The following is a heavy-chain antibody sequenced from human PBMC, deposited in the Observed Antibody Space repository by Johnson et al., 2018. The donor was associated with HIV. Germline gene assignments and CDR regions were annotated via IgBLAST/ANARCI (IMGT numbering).Heavy chain of an antibody. V-gene: IGHV3-30*02. CDR1: GFTFSSYG. D-gene: IGHD3-22*01. CDR2: IRYEGSNK. J-gene: IGHJ3*02. CDR3: APLGDYYDSSGYYSDAFDI. Sequence: LVESGGGVVQPGRSLRLSCAASGFTFSSYGMHWVRQAPGKGLEWVAFIRYEGSNKFYADSVRGRFTISRDNSKNTLYLQMNSLRAEDTAVYYCAPLGDYYDSSGYYSDAFDIWGQGTMVTVSS.